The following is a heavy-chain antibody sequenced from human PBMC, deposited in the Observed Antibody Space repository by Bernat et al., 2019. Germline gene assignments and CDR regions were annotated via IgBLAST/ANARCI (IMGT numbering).Heavy chain of an antibody. CDR3: ARGVATAGYLHYFDY. V-gene: IGHV3-7*01. CDR2: IEQDGSER. D-gene: IGHD6-13*01. J-gene: IGHJ4*02. Sequence: EVQLVESGGGLVQPGGSLRLSCAASGFTFSIHWMTWVRQAPGKGLEWVANIEQDGSERYYVDSVKGRFTISRDNAKNSLYLQMNSLRAEDTAVYYCARGVATAGYLHYFDYWGQGTLVTVSS. CDR1: GFTFSIHW.